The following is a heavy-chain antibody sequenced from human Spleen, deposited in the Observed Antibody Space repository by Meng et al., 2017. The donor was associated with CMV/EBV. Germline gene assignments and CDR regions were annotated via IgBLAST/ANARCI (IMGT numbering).Heavy chain of an antibody. V-gene: IGHV3-48*03. CDR1: GFTFSSYA. Sequence: GGSLRLSCAASGFTFSSYAMHWVRQAPGKGLEWVSYISSGGDTIFYADSVKGRFTISRHNAKNSLYLLMNSLRAEDTAVYYCARDSSTGYGDYWGQGTLVTVSS. CDR2: ISSGGDTI. D-gene: IGHD2-2*03. J-gene: IGHJ4*02. CDR3: ARDSSTGYGDY.